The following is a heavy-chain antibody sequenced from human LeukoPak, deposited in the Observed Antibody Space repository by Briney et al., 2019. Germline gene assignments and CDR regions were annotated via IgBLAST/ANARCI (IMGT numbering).Heavy chain of an antibody. Sequence: GASVTVSCAASGYTFTGYYMHWVRQAPGQGLEWMGWINPNSGGTNYAQKFQGRVTMTRDTSISTAYMELSRLRSDDTAVYYCARERRWLQLRLRKYYFDYWGQGTLVTVSS. V-gene: IGHV1-2*02. D-gene: IGHD5-24*01. CDR1: GYTFTGYY. CDR3: ARERRWLQLRLRKYYFDY. J-gene: IGHJ4*02. CDR2: INPNSGGT.